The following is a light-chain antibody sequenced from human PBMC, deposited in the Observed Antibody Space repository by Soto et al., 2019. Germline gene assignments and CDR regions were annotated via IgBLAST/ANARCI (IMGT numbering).Light chain of an antibody. CDR2: ATS. CDR1: QSISNW. J-gene: IGKJ3*01. V-gene: IGKV1-12*01. Sequence: DIQMTQSLSTLPASVVDIVTITFRSSQSISNWLALYQQKPGKAPKLLIYATSNLQGGVPSRFSGSGSGTDFTLTIGSLQPEDSATYYCQQSSSFPLNFGPGTKVDIK. CDR3: QQSSSFPLN.